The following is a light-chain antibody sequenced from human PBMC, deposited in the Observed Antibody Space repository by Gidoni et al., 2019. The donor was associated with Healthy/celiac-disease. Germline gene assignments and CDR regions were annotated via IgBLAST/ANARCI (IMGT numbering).Light chain of an antibody. CDR1: QSISSW. J-gene: IGKJ1*01. V-gene: IGKV1-5*03. Sequence: DIQMTQSPSPLSASVGDRVTITCRASQSISSWLAWYQQKPGKAPKLLIYKASSLESGVPSRFSVSGSGTEFTLTISSLQPDDFATYYCQQYNSPWTFGQGTKVEIK. CDR2: KAS. CDR3: QQYNSPWT.